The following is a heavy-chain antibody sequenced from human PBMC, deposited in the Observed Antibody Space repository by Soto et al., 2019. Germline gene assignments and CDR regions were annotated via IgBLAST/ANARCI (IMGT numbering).Heavy chain of an antibody. J-gene: IGHJ4*02. CDR1: GFTFSSYD. V-gene: IGHV3-64*01. Sequence: EVQLAASGGGMVQPGGSLRLSCVASGFTFSSYDMHWVRQAPGKGLEYVSSISSNGGTTHYGNSVKGRFTISRDNSKNTLYLQLGSLRAEDMAVYYCVRRVSGNYDYWGQGTLVTVSS. CDR3: VRRVSGNYDY. CDR2: ISSNGGTT. D-gene: IGHD1-7*01.